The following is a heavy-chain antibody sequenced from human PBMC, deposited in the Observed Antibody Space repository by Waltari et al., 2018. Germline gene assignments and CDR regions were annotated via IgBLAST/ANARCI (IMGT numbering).Heavy chain of an antibody. CDR1: GGSFSGYY. V-gene: IGHV4-34*01. CDR3: ARAIEILGFGSYYYYGMDV. J-gene: IGHJ6*02. CDR2: INHSGST. D-gene: IGHD3-10*01. Sequence: QVQLQQWGAGLLKPSETLSLTCAVYGGSFSGYYWSWIRQPPGKGLEWIGEINHSGSTNYNPSLKSRVTISVDTSKNQFSLKLSSVTAADTAVYYCARAIEILGFGSYYYYGMDVWGQGTTVTVSS.